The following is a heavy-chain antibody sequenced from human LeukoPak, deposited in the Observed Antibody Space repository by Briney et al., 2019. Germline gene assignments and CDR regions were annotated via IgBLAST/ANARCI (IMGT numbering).Heavy chain of an antibody. J-gene: IGHJ4*02. Sequence: GSLRLSCAASGFTFSDYYWSWIRQPPGKGLEWIGSIYHSGSTYYNPSLKSRVTISVDTSKNQFSLKLSSVTAADTAVYYCARTIHYYDSSGTRGYFDYWGQGTLVTVSS. CDR1: GFTFSDYY. CDR2: IYHSGST. D-gene: IGHD3-22*01. CDR3: ARTIHYYDSSGTRGYFDY. V-gene: IGHV4-38-2*01.